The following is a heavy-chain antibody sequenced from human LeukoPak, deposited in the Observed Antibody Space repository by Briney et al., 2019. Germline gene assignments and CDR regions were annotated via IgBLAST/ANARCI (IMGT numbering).Heavy chain of an antibody. D-gene: IGHD2-21*02. CDR1: GGSISSGSYF. CDR3: ARDSEIRSCGGDCHLDH. V-gene: IGHV4-61*02. CDR2: IYSSGST. J-gene: IGHJ4*02. Sequence: SETLSLTCTVSGGSISSGSYFWSWIRQPAGKGLEWIGRIYSSGSTNYNPSLQSRVTMSIDTSKNQFSLRLSSVTAADTAVYYCARDSEIRSCGGDCHLDHWGQGTLVTVSS.